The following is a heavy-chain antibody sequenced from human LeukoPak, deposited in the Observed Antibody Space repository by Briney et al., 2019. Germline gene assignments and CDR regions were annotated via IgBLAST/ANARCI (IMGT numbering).Heavy chain of an antibody. J-gene: IGHJ4*02. V-gene: IGHV4-34*01. D-gene: IGHD1-26*01. Sequence: SETLSLTCAVSGGSFIGSHWNWIRQPPGKGLEWIGEINHSGNTNYNPSLRGRVTISVDRSNNQFSLKLSSVTAADTAVYFCARATYYAIFEYWGRGTLVTVSS. CDR2: INHSGNT. CDR3: ARATYYAIFEY. CDR1: GGSFIGSH.